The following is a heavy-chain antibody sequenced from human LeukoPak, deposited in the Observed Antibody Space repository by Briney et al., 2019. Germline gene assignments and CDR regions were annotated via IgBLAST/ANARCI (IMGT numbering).Heavy chain of an antibody. D-gene: IGHD6-13*01. Sequence: ASVKVSCKASGYTFTDYYMHWVRQAPGQGLEWMGWINPNSGGTNYAQKFQGRVTMTRDTSISTAYMELSRLRSDDTAVYHCARVSEAAAGTRWAGNWFDPWGQGTLVTVSS. CDR3: ARVSEAAAGTRWAGNWFDP. J-gene: IGHJ5*02. CDR2: INPNSGGT. V-gene: IGHV1-2*02. CDR1: GYTFTDYY.